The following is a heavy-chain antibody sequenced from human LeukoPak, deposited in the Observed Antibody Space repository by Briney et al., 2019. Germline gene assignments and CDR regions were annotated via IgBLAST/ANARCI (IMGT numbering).Heavy chain of an antibody. Sequence: GGSLRLSCVASGFTFSSYWMSWVRRAPEKGLEWVANIKENGNEKYYVDSVKGRFTISRDNAKNSLYLQMNSLRAEDTAVYYCARNYFDYWGQGTLVTVPS. CDR1: GFTFSSYW. CDR2: IKENGNEK. V-gene: IGHV3-7*04. J-gene: IGHJ4*02. CDR3: ARNYFDY.